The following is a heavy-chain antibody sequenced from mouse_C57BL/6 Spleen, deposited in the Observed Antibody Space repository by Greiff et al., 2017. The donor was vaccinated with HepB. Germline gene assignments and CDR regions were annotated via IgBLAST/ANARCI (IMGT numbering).Heavy chain of an antibody. CDR1: GFSLTSYG. J-gene: IGHJ1*03. CDR3: ARNLGYYGSSYGWYFDV. CDR2: IWSGGST. V-gene: IGHV2-2*01. Sequence: VQVVESGPGLVQPSQSLSITCTVSGFSLTSYGVHWVRQSPGKGLEWLGVIWSGGSTDYNAAFISRLSISKDNSKSQVFFKMNSLQADDTAIYYCARNLGYYGSSYGWYFDVWGTGTTVTVSS. D-gene: IGHD1-1*01.